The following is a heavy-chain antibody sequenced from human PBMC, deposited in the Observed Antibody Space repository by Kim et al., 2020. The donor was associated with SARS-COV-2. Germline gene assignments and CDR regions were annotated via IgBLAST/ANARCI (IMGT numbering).Heavy chain of an antibody. Sequence: SSHTNYADAVKGRFTISRDDAKTSLYLQMNSLRAEDTAVYYCASPSVVWGQGTMVTVSS. V-gene: IGHV3-11*06. CDR2: SSHT. J-gene: IGHJ3*01. CDR3: ASPSVV.